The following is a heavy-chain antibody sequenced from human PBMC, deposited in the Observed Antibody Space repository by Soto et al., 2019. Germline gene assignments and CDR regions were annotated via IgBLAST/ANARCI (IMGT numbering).Heavy chain of an antibody. V-gene: IGHV3-30*18. J-gene: IGHJ6*02. CDR2: ISYDGSNK. CDR1: GFTFSSSG. CDR3: AKDRQADFWRLPSPMDV. Sequence: QVQLVESGGGVVQPGRSLRLSCAASGFTFSSSGIHWVRQATGKGLEWVAVISYDGSNKFYIDSVKGRFTVSRDNSKNTLYLQMSSLRAEDTAVYYCAKDRQADFWRLPSPMDVWGQGTTVTVSS. D-gene: IGHD3-3*01.